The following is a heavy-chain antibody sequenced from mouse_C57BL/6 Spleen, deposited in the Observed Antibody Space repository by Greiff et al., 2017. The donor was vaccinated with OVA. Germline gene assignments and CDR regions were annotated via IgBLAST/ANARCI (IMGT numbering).Heavy chain of an antibody. V-gene: IGHV1-69*01. CDR3: ARTRLPYAMDY. J-gene: IGHJ4*01. D-gene: IGHD2-4*01. CDR1: GYTFTSYW. Sequence: QVQLQQPGAELVMPGASVKLSCKASGYTFTSYWMHWVKQRPGQGLEWIGEIDPSDSYTNYNQKFKGKSTLTVDKSSSTAYMQLSSLTSEDSAVYDCARTRLPYAMDYWGQGTSVTVSS. CDR2: IDPSDSYT.